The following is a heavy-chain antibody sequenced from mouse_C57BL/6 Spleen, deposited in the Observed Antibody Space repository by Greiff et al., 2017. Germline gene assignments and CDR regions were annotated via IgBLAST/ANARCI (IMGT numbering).Heavy chain of an antibody. J-gene: IGHJ1*03. Sequence: QVQLQQSGPELVKPGASVKISCKASGYAFSSSWMNWVKQRPGKGLEWIGRIYPGDGATNYNGKFKGKATLTADKSSSTAYMQLSSLTSEDSAVYFCARSDEGYFDVWGTGTTGTVSS. CDR3: ARSDEGYFDV. CDR1: GYAFSSSW. CDR2: IYPGDGAT. V-gene: IGHV1-82*01.